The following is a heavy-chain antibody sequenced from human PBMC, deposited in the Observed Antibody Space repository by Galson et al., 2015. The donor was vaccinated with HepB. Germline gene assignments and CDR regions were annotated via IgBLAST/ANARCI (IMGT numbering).Heavy chain of an antibody. J-gene: IGHJ5*02. D-gene: IGHD3-3*01. CDR2: IYYSGST. CDR1: GGSISSSSYY. CDR3: ARDRREDYYDFWSGYSSYNWFDP. V-gene: IGHV4-39*07. Sequence: ETLSLTCTVSGGSISSSSYYWGWIRQPPGKGLEWIGSIYYSGSTYYNPSLKSRVTISVDTSKDQFSLKLSSVTAADTAVYYCARDRREDYYDFWSGYSSYNWFDPWGQGTLVTVSS.